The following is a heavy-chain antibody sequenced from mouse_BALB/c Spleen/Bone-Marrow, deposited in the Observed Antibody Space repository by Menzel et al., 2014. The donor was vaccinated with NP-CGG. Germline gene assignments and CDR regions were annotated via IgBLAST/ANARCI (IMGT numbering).Heavy chain of an antibody. CDR2: IRNKAKGYTT. CDR1: GFTFTDYY. Sequence: EVMLVESGGGLVQPGGSLRLSCETSGFTFTDYYMSWVRQPPGKALEWLGFIRNKAKGYTTDYSASVKGRFTISRDNSQSISYLQMNTLRAEDSATYYCARDENVGIYWYFDVWGAGITVTVSS. J-gene: IGHJ1*01. CDR3: ARDENVGIYWYFDV. V-gene: IGHV7-3*02.